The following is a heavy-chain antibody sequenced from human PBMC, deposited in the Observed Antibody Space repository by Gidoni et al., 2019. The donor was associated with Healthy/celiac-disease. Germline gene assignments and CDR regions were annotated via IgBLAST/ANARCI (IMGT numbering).Heavy chain of an antibody. CDR1: GGSIRSSSYY. J-gene: IGHJ5*02. D-gene: IGHD3-22*01. Sequence: QLQLQESGPGLVKPSETLSLTCTVSGGSIRSSSYYWGWIRQPPGKGLEWIGSIYYSGSTYYNPSLKSRVTISVDTSKNQFSLKLSSVTAADTAVYYCARRKIGALNWFDPWGQGTLVTVSS. CDR2: IYYSGST. CDR3: ARRKIGALNWFDP. V-gene: IGHV4-39*01.